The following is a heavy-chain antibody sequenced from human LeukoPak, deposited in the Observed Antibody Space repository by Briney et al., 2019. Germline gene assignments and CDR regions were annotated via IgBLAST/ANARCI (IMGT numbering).Heavy chain of an antibody. D-gene: IGHD2-2*01. V-gene: IGHV2-70*11. CDR1: GFSLSTSGMC. Sequence: SGPALVKPPQTLTLTCTFSGFSLSTSGMCVSWIRQPPGKALGWLARIDWDDDKYYSTSLKTRLTISKDTSKNQVVLTMTNMDPVDTATYYCARSSIVVVPAAYYYYGMDVWGQGTTVTVSS. CDR2: IDWDDDK. J-gene: IGHJ6*02. CDR3: ARSSIVVVPAAYYYYGMDV.